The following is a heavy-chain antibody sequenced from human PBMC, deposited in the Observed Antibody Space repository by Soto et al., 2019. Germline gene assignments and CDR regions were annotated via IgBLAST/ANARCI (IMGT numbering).Heavy chain of an antibody. J-gene: IGHJ4*02. Sequence: QVQLVESGGGLFQPGRSLRLSCAASGFPFSRRAMPWARRAPGRGLEWVAVIWYHGIDKYYADSVKGRFTISRDNSKNTVYLQMNSLRGEDTAVYYCATGFLGLCTGGNCPLDSWGQGTLVTVSS. CDR2: IWYHGIDK. CDR3: ATGFLGLCTGGNCPLDS. V-gene: IGHV3-33*01. D-gene: IGHD2-15*01. CDR1: GFPFSRRA.